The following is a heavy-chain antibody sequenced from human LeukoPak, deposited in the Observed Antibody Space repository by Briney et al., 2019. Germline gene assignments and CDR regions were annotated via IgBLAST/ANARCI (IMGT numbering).Heavy chain of an antibody. V-gene: IGHV4-34*01. J-gene: IGHJ4*02. CDR3: ARGVRITMVRGAVHDY. Sequence: SETLSLICAVYGGSFSGYYWSWIRQPPGKGLEWIGEINHSGSTNYNPSPKSRVTISVDTSKNQFSLKLSSVTAADTAVYYCARGVRITMVRGAVHDYWGQGTLVTVSS. CDR2: INHSGST. D-gene: IGHD3-10*01. CDR1: GGSFSGYY.